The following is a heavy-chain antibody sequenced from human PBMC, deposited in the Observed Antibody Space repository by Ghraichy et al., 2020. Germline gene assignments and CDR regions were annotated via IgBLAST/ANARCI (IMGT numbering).Heavy chain of an antibody. Sequence: GGSLRLSCAGSRFHFNDSWMSWVRPAPGKGLETVANMKPDGSETYYVDSVKGRFTISRDNAKNSLYLQMNSPRGEDTAVYYCARVLRSWYGIDCWGQGTLVTIAT. CDR3: ARVLRSWYGIDC. CDR1: RFHFNDSW. CDR2: MKPDGSET. V-gene: IGHV3-7*02. D-gene: IGHD6-13*01. J-gene: IGHJ4*02.